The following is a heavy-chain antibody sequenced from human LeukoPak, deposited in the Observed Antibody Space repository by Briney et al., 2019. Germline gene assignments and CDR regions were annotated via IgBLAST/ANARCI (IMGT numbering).Heavy chain of an antibody. V-gene: IGHV3-74*01. Sequence: QPGGSLRLSCSASGFRFNSHWMHWVRQVPGKGPVWVSRINTDGRTTDYADSVKGRFTISRDNAKNTLYLQMNSLRAEDTAVYYCARHLNWTQMDYRGEGSLVTVSS. J-gene: IGHJ4*02. CDR1: GFRFNSHW. CDR2: INTDGRTT. D-gene: IGHD1-20*01. CDR3: ARHLNWTQMDY.